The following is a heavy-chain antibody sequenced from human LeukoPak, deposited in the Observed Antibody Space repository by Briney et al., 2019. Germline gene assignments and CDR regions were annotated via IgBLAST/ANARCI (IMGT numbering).Heavy chain of an antibody. CDR1: GGSFSTYY. Sequence: SETLSLTCTVSGGSFSTYYWSWIRKPPGKGLEWIGYIYYSGSTDYNPSLKSRVTMSLDTSKNQFSLNLSSVTAADTAVYYCARAVITFGAAVAKGFDSWGQGTLVTVSS. CDR3: ARAVITFGAAVAKGFDS. J-gene: IGHJ4*02. CDR2: IYYSGST. V-gene: IGHV4-59*01. D-gene: IGHD3-16*01.